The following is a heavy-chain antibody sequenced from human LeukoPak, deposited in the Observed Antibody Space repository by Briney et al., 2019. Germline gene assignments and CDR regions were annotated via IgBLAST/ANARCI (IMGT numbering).Heavy chain of an antibody. CDR3: ARTYYYDSSGYYYNWFDP. J-gene: IGHJ5*02. Sequence: ASVKVSCKASGYTFSSYGISWVRQAPGQGVEWMGWISAYNGNTNYAQKLQGRVTMTTDTSTSTAYMELRSLRSDDTAVYYCARTYYYDSSGYYYNWFDPWGQGTLVTVSS. CDR1: GYTFSSYG. D-gene: IGHD3-22*01. CDR2: ISAYNGNT. V-gene: IGHV1-18*01.